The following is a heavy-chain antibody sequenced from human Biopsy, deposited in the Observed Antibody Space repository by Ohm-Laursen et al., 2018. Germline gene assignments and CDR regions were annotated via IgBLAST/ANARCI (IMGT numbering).Heavy chain of an antibody. V-gene: IGHV4-59*01. Sequence: GTLSPTCGVSGGSIISYYWTWIRQPPGKGLEWIGHVYNGGITNYNPSLKSRVTISKDTSKNQFSLQVSSVTAADTAVYYCARTPRDSFWSGSYKRGLWFDPWGQGTLVIVSS. J-gene: IGHJ5*02. CDR3: ARTPRDSFWSGSYKRGLWFDP. CDR1: GGSIISYY. D-gene: IGHD3-3*01. CDR2: VYNGGIT.